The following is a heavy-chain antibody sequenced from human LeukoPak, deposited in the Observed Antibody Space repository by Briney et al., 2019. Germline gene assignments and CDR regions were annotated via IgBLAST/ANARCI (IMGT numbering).Heavy chain of an antibody. D-gene: IGHD2-15*01. CDR2: IYYSGST. J-gene: IGHJ4*02. Sequence: SETLSLTCTVSGGSISSSSYYWGWIRQPPGKGLEWIGSIYYSGSTYYNPSLKSRVTISVDTSKNQFSLKLSSVTAADTAVYYCARDRSYCSGGSCSYYFDYWGQGTLVTVSS. CDR3: ARDRSYCSGGSCSYYFDY. V-gene: IGHV4-39*07. CDR1: GGSISSSSYY.